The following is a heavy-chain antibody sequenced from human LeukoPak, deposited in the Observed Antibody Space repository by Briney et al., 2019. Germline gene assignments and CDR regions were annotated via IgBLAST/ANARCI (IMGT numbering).Heavy chain of an antibody. CDR1: GFTFSIYG. CDR2: ISGTGGST. D-gene: IGHD3-22*01. CDR3: AKGLLLALVY. J-gene: IGHJ4*02. V-gene: IGHV3-23*01. Sequence: SGGSPRLSCAASGFTFSIYGMTWVRQAPGKGLEWVSAISGTGGSTYYADSVQGRFTISRDNSKNTLYLQLSSLRAEDTAVYYCAKGLLLALVYWGQGTLVTVSS.